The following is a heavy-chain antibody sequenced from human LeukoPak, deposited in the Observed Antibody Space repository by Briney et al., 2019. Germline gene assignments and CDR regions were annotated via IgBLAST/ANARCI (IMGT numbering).Heavy chain of an antibody. Sequence: PGGSLRLSCAASGFTFSSYAMHWVRQAPGKGLEWVAVISYDGSNKYYADSVKGRFTISRDNSKNTLYLQMNSLRAEDTAVYYCASVSITMVRGVIPNYWGQGTLVTVSS. CDR3: ASVSITMVRGVIPNY. CDR2: ISYDGSNK. V-gene: IGHV3-30-3*01. J-gene: IGHJ4*02. CDR1: GFTFSSYA. D-gene: IGHD3-10*01.